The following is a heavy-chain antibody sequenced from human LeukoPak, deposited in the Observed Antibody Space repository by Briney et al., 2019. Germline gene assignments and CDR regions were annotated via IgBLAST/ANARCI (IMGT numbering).Heavy chain of an antibody. V-gene: IGHV3-15*01. Sequence: GGTLRLSCAASGFTFSNAWMSWVRQAPGKGPEWGGRIKSKTDGGTTDYAAPVKGRSTISRDDSKNTPYLQMNRLKTEDTAVYYCTTDQVGSSWPDYFDYWGQGTLVTVSS. CDR3: TTDQVGSSWPDYFDY. J-gene: IGHJ4*02. CDR1: GFTFSNAW. D-gene: IGHD6-13*01. CDR2: IKSKTDGGTT.